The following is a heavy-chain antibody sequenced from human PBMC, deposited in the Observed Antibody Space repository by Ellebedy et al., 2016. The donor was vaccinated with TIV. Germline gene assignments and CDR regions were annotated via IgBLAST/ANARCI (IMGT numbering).Heavy chain of an antibody. CDR2: IIPIFGTA. CDR1: GGTFSSYA. D-gene: IGHD6-6*01. CDR3: ASIAARPSDY. Sequence: AASVKVSCKASGGTFSSYAISWVRQAPGQGLEWMGGIIPIFGTANYAQKFQGRVTITADESTSTAYMELSSLRSEDTAVYYCASIAARPSDYWGQGTLVTVSS. V-gene: IGHV1-69*13. J-gene: IGHJ4*02.